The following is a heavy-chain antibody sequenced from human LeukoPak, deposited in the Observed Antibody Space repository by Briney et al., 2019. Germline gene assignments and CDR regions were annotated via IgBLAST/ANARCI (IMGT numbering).Heavy chain of an antibody. CDR3: ARQCSSSWYDDRGWFDP. Sequence: SETLSLTCAVYGGSFSGYYWSWIRQSPGKGLEWIGYIYYTGSTTYNPSLKSRVTISVDTSKKKFSLKLTSVTAADTAVYYCARQCSSSWYDDRGWFDPWGQGTLVTVSS. CDR1: GGSFSGYY. J-gene: IGHJ5*02. CDR2: IYYTGST. V-gene: IGHV4-59*08. D-gene: IGHD6-13*01.